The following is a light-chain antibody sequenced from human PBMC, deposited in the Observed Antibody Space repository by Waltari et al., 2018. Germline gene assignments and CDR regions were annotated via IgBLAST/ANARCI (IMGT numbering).Light chain of an antibody. J-gene: IGLJ2*01. CDR2: EDN. Sequence: QSVLTQPPSVSAAPGQKVTISCSGSSSNIGSYYVSWYQQLPGTAPKLLIFEDNKRPSGIPGRFSGSKSGTSATLGITGLQTGDEADYYFGTWDSSLSAGIFGGGTKLTAL. CDR1: SSNIGSYY. CDR3: GTWDSSLSAGI. V-gene: IGLV1-51*02.